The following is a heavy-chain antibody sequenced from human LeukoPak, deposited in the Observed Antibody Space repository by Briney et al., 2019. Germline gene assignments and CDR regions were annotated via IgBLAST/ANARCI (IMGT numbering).Heavy chain of an antibody. D-gene: IGHD3-22*01. CDR2: TYYSGST. V-gene: IGHV4-59*01. CDR1: GVSISSYY. CDR3: ARGNYYDSSGLQPHN. J-gene: IGHJ4*02. Sequence: PSETLSLACTVSGVSISSYYWSWIRQPPGKGLEWIGYTYYSGSTNYNPSLKGRVSISVDTSKNQFSLTVRSVTAADTAVYYCARGNYYDSSGLQPHNWGQGTLVTVSS.